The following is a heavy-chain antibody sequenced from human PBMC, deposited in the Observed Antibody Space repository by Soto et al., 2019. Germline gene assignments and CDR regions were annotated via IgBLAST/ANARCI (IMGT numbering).Heavy chain of an antibody. D-gene: IGHD3-22*01. Sequence: SETLSLTCRVSDGSMNSDSSYWGWIRQPPGKGLEWIGVINHSGSTYHNLSLQGRVTMSVYASRNQFSLRLSSMTAAATTVYYCSRLGGDFSVGYNYRLGAWGQGTLFTVSS. J-gene: IGHJ5*02. V-gene: IGHV4-39*01. CDR3: SRLGGDFSVGYNYRLGA. CDR1: DGSMNSDSSY. CDR2: INHSGST.